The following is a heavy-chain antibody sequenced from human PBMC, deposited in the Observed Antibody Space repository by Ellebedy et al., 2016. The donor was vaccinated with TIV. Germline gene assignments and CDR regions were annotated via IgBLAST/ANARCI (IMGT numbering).Heavy chain of an antibody. CDR3: ARGSGDLPFDY. CDR2: ISSSGTYI. V-gene: IGHV3-21*01. D-gene: IGHD4-17*01. CDR1: GFTFSSYS. J-gene: IGHJ4*02. Sequence: GESLKISCAASGFTFSSYSMNWVRQAPGKGLEWVSCISSSGTYIYYADSLKGRLTISGDSAKNSLYLQMNSLRAEDTAVYYCARGSGDLPFDYWGQGTLVTVSS.